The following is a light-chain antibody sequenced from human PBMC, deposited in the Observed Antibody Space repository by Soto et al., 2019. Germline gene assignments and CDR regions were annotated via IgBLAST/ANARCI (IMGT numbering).Light chain of an antibody. CDR1: QSDSSSY. J-gene: IGKJ1*01. Sequence: EIVLTQSPGTLSLSPGERATLSCRASQSDSSSYLAWYQQKPGQAPRLLIYGASSRATGIPDRFSGSGSGTDFTLNISRLEPEDFAVYYCQQYGRSQTFGQGTKVEIK. V-gene: IGKV3-20*01. CDR2: GAS. CDR3: QQYGRSQT.